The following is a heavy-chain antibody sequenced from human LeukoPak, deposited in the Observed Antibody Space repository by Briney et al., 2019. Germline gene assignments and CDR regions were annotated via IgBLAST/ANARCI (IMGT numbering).Heavy chain of an antibody. CDR2: IKQDGSEK. CDR3: ARIGGYSGYDEADY. Sequence: WGSLRLSCAASGFTFSSYWMSWVRQAPGKGLEWVANIKQDGSEKYYVDSVKGRFTISRDNAKSSLYLQMNSLRAEDTAVYYCARIGGYSGYDEADYWGQGTLVTVSS. J-gene: IGHJ4*02. D-gene: IGHD5-12*01. CDR1: GFTFSSYW. V-gene: IGHV3-7*01.